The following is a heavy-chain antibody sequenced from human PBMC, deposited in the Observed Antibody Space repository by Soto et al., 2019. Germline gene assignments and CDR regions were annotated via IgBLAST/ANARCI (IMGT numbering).Heavy chain of an antibody. J-gene: IGHJ4*02. CDR1: GFTLSGSW. CDR3: ARGRY. V-gene: IGHV3-7*04. CDR2: TNPDGSDK. Sequence: EVQLVESGGGLVQPGGSLRLSCVASGFTLSGSWMSWVRRTPGKGLEWVANTNPDGSDKYYVDSVKGRFTLSRDNAKTSLYLEMNSLRAEDTAVYYCARGRYWGQGTVVTVSP.